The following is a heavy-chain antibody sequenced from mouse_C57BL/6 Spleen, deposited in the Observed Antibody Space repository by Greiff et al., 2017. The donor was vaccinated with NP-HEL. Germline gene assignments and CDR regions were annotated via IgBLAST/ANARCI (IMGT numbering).Heavy chain of an antibody. V-gene: IGHV1-64*01. J-gene: IGHJ4*01. CDR2: IHPNSGST. Sequence: QVHVQQPGAELVKPGASVKLSCKASGYTFTSYWMHWVKQRPGQGLEWIGMIHPNSGSTNYNEKFKGKATLTVDKSSSTAYMQLSSLTSEDSAVYDCARRISTVVGGAMDYWGQGTTVTVSS. D-gene: IGHD1-1*01. CDR1: GYTFTSYW. CDR3: ARRISTVVGGAMDY.